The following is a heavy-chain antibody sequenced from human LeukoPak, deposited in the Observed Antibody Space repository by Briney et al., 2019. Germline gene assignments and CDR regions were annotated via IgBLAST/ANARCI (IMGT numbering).Heavy chain of an antibody. V-gene: IGHV1-18*01. Sequence: AAVKVSCKASGYTLTSYGIIWVRQAPGQGLEWMGGIRTYHDNANYAERLQGRVTMTTDTSTSTAYMELRSLRSDDTAVYYCARDRRLRFLEWSSIGYFQHWGQGTLVTVSS. CDR1: GYTLTSYG. J-gene: IGHJ1*01. CDR2: IRTYHDNA. D-gene: IGHD3-3*01. CDR3: ARDRRLRFLEWSSIGYFQH.